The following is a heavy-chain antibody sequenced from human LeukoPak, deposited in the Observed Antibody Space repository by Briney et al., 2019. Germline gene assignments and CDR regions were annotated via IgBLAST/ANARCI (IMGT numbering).Heavy chain of an antibody. CDR1: GFTFEDYN. CDR3: ARGSTISMVY. CDR2: ISWDGRST. D-gene: IGHD5-24*01. V-gene: IGHV3-43*01. Sequence: GGSLRLSCAASGFTFEDYNMHWVRQVPGKGLEWVSLISWDGRSTYYADSVKGRFTISRDNSKNSLYLQINSLRTEDTALYYCARGSTISMVYWGQGTLVTVSS. J-gene: IGHJ4*02.